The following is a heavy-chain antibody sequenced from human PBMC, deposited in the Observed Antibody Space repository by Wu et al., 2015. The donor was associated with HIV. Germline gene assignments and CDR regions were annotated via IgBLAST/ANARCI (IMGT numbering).Heavy chain of an antibody. D-gene: IGHD3-22*01. V-gene: IGHV1-18*01. Sequence: QVQLVQSGAEVKKPGASVKVSCKASGYTFTTYGISWVRQAPGQGLEWMGWISAYNGNTNYAQKLQGRVTMTTDTSTSTAYMELRSLRPDDTAVYYCAREYYYDSIGYYYEDLWGQGTLVTVSS. CDR2: ISAYNGNT. CDR1: GYTFTTYG. CDR3: AREYYYDSIGYYYEDL. J-gene: IGHJ4*02.